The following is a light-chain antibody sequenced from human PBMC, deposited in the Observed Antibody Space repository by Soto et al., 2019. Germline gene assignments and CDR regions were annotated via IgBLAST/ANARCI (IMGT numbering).Light chain of an antibody. CDR2: RNN. Sequence: QSVLTQPPSASGTPGQRVTISCSGSSSNIVSNYLYWYQHLPGTAPKLLIYRNNQRPSWVPGRFSGSKSGTSASLAISGPRSGDEGDYYCAAWDDRLSGPVFGRGTKLTVL. CDR1: SSNIVSNY. CDR3: AAWDDRLSGPV. V-gene: IGLV1-47*01. J-gene: IGLJ3*02.